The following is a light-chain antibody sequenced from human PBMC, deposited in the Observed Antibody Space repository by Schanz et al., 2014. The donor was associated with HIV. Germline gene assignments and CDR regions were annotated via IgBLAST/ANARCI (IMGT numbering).Light chain of an antibody. CDR1: SSDVGGYNY. Sequence: QSALTQPPSASGSPGQSVTISCTGTSSDVGGYNYVSWYQQHPGKAPKLMIYEVSERPPGVPDRFSGSKSGNTASLTVSGLQADDEADYYCSSFRVFGGGTKLTVL. V-gene: IGLV2-8*01. J-gene: IGLJ2*01. CDR2: EVS. CDR3: SSFRV.